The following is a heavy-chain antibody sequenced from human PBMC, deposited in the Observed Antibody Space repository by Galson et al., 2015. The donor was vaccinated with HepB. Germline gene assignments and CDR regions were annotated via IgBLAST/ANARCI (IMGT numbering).Heavy chain of an antibody. D-gene: IGHD3-22*01. CDR3: ARDRNYYDSSEGVDY. CDR1: GFTFSSYG. CDR2: IWYDGSNK. J-gene: IGHJ4*02. Sequence: SLRLSCAASGFTFSSYGMHWVRQAPGKGLEWVAVIWYDGSNKYYADSVKGRFTISRDNSKNTLYLQMNSLRAEDAAVYYCARDRNYYDSSEGVDYWGQGTLVTVSS. V-gene: IGHV3-33*08.